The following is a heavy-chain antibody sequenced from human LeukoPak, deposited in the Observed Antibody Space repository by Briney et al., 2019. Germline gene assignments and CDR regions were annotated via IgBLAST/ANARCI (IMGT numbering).Heavy chain of an antibody. D-gene: IGHD3-22*01. Sequence: PGGSLRLSCAASGFTFSDYYMSWIRQAPGKGLEWVSYISSSGSTIYYADSVKGRFTISRDNAKNSPYLQMNSLRAEDTAVYYCARDTPYYDSSGYAGFDYWGQGTLVTVSS. CDR1: GFTFSDYY. J-gene: IGHJ4*02. V-gene: IGHV3-11*01. CDR2: ISSSGSTI. CDR3: ARDTPYYDSSGYAGFDY.